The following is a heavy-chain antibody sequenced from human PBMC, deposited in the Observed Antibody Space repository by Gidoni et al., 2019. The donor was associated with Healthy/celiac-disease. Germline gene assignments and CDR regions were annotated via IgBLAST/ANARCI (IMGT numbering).Heavy chain of an antibody. J-gene: IGHJ5*02. D-gene: IGHD2-2*01. Sequence: QGQLGQSGAGVKNTGASVKVSCKASGYTFTGYYMHWVRQAPGQGLEWMGWINPNSGGTSISTAYMELSRLRSDDTAVYYCARSCSSTSCYFNWFDPWGQGTLVTVSS. V-gene: IGHV1-2*02. CDR1: GYTFTGYY. CDR3: ARSCSSTSCYFNWFDP. CDR2: INPNSGG.